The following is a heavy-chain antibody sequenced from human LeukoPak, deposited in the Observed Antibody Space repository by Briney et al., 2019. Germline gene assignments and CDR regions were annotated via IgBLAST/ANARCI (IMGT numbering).Heavy chain of an antibody. V-gene: IGHV4-4*07. D-gene: IGHD6-6*01. Sequence: SETLSLTCTVSGGSISSYYWSWIRQPAGKGLEWIGSIHHSGTTYYNSSLKSRVTILVDTSKNQFSVKLSSVTAADTAVYYCARGVGSSSPPSWGQGTLVTVSS. J-gene: IGHJ5*02. CDR1: GGSISSYY. CDR3: ARGVGSSSPPS. CDR2: IHHSGTT.